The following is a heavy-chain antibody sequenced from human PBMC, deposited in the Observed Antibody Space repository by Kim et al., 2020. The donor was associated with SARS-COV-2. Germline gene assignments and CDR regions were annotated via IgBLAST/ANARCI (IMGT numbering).Heavy chain of an antibody. CDR1: GGTFSSYA. V-gene: IGHV1-69*06. CDR2: IIPIFGTA. CDR3: ARRQAVRGGWWFDP. Sequence: SVKVSCKASGGTFSSYAISWVRQAPGQGLEWMGGIIPIFGTANYAQKFQGRVTITADKSTSTAYMELSSLRSEDTAVYYCARRQAVRGGWWFDPWGQGTLVTVSS. D-gene: IGHD3-10*01. J-gene: IGHJ5*02.